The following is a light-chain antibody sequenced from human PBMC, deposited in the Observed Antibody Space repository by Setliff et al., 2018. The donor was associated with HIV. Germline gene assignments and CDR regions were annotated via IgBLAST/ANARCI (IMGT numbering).Light chain of an antibody. CDR1: SSDVGGYYS. J-gene: IGLJ1*01. Sequence: QSVLTQPASVSGSPGQSITISCTGISSDVGGYYSVSWYQQHPGKAPKLMIYDVINRPSGVSNRFSGSRSGNTASLTICGLQVEDEADYYCSSYTTSSTLYVFGPGTKVTVL. CDR2: DVI. CDR3: SSYTTSSTLYV. V-gene: IGLV2-14*03.